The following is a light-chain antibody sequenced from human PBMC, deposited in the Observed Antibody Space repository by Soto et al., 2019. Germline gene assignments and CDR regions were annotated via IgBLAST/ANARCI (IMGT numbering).Light chain of an antibody. V-gene: IGLV2-14*01. J-gene: IGLJ2*01. CDR1: GSDIGGYNY. Sequence: QSALTQPASVSGSPEQSITISCTGTGSDIGGYNYVSWYQQHPGKAPKVMIYEVSNRPSGVSNRFSASKSGNTASLTISGLQAEDEADYYCTSYTSSSSVVFGGGTKVTVL. CDR2: EVS. CDR3: TSYTSSSSVV.